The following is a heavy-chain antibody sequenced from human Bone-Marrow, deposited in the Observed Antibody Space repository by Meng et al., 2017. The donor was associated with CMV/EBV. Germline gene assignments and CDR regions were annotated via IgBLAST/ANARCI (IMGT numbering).Heavy chain of an antibody. CDR3: ARSDYDSVWGSYRFDN. D-gene: IGHD3-16*02. J-gene: IGHJ4*02. CDR2: IYYSGST. V-gene: IGHV4-31*03. Sequence: QVQLQESGPGLVKPSQTLSLTCTVSGGSISSGGYYWSWIRQHPGKGLEWIGYIYYSGSTYYNPSLKSRVTMSVDASENHFSLELSSVTAADSALYYCARSDYDSVWGSYRFDNWGRGTLVTVSS. CDR1: GGSISSGGYY.